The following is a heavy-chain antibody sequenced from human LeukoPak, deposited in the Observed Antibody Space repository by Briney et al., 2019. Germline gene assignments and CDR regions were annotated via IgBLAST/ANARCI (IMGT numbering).Heavy chain of an antibody. CDR1: GGTFISYA. Sequence: SVKVSCKASGGTFISYAISWVRQAPGQGLEWMGGIIPIFGTANYAQKFQGRVTITADESTSTAYMELSSLRSEDTAVYYCARRGPWNYYFDYWGQGTLVTVSS. J-gene: IGHJ4*02. CDR2: IIPIFGTA. CDR3: ARRGPWNYYFDY. D-gene: IGHD1-1*01. V-gene: IGHV1-69*13.